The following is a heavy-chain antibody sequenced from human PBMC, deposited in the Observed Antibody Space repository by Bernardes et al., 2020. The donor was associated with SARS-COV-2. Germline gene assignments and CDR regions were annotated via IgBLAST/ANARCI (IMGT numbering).Heavy chain of an antibody. V-gene: IGHV3-21*01. CDR3: ARGVGITAAFVDY. CDR2: ITGSGYI. J-gene: IGHJ4*02. CDR1: GFTFSDYS. Sequence: GGSLRLSCAASGFTFSDYSMNWVRQAPGKGLEWVSSITGSGYIYYADSMKGRFTISRDNAKNSLYLQMNSLRAEDTAVYYCARGVGITAAFVDYWGQGTLVTVSS. D-gene: IGHD1-26*01.